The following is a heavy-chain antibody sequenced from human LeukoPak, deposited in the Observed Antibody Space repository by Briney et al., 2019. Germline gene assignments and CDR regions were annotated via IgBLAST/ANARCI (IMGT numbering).Heavy chain of an antibody. J-gene: IGHJ6*03. CDR2: SRDKGNSYTT. Sequence: GGSLRLSCAASGFTFSDHYIDWVRQAPGKGLEWVGRSRDKGNSYTTAYAASVRGRFTISRDDSKNSLYLQMNSLKIEDTAVYYCARLRAAAGLNYYYYYMDVWGKGTTVTISS. V-gene: IGHV3-72*01. D-gene: IGHD6-13*01. CDR1: GFTFSDHY. CDR3: ARLRAAAGLNYYYYYMDV.